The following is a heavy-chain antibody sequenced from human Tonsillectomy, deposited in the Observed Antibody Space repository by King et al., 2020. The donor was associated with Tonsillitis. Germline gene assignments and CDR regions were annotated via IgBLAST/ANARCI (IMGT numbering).Heavy chain of an antibody. CDR3: ARTERGRPYYYMDV. D-gene: IGHD1-1*01. CDR1: GGSFSGYF. Sequence: VQLQQWGAGLLKPSETLSLTCAVYGGSFSGYFWSWIRQPPGKGLEWIGEINHSGSTNYNPSLKSRVTISVDTSKNQFSLKLSSVTAADTAVYYCARTERGRPYYYMDVWGKGTTVTVSS. V-gene: IGHV4-34*01. CDR2: INHSGST. J-gene: IGHJ6*03.